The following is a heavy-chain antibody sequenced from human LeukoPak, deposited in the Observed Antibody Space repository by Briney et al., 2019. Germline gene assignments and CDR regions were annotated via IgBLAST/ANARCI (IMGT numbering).Heavy chain of an antibody. CDR3: AKEQRIRHCSEGVCMEGYYFDY. D-gene: IGHD2-8*01. Sequence: GGSLRLSCTGSGFPFNMFGIHWVRQPPGQGLDWVSGLSRGGGSTNYADSVKGRFTISRDYSKNMVFLQMNSLRPEDTAVYYCAKEQRIRHCSEGVCMEGYYFDYWGQGSLVTVSS. CDR2: LSRGGGST. CDR1: GFPFNMFG. J-gene: IGHJ4*02. V-gene: IGHV3-23*01.